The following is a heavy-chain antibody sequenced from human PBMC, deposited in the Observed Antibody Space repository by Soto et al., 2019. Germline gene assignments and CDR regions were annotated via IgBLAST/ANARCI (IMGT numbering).Heavy chain of an antibody. CDR1: GLTFSSYW. V-gene: IGHV3-74*01. J-gene: IGHJ2*01. CDR2: IHRDGSST. Sequence: EVQLVESGGGLVQPGGSLRLSCEASGLTFSSYWMHWVRQAPGKGLGWVSRIHRDGSSTSYADSVKGRFTISRDNAKDTLYLQMNSLRAEDTAVYYCASDGAYCGGDCYSLWYFDLWGRGTLVTVSS. CDR3: ASDGAYCGGDCYSLWYFDL. D-gene: IGHD2-21*02.